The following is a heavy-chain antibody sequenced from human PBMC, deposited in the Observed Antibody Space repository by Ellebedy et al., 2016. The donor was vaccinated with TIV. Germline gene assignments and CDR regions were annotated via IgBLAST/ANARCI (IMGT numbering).Heavy chain of an antibody. CDR3: AKEQYNWNYEAFDY. CDR1: GFTFSDYY. CDR2: ISSSSSYT. J-gene: IGHJ4*02. Sequence: GESLKISXAASGFTFSDYYMSWIRQAPGKGLEWVSYISSSSSYTNYADSVKGRFTISRDNAKNSLYLQMNSLRAEDTAVYYCAKEQYNWNYEAFDYWGQGTLVTVSS. V-gene: IGHV3-11*03. D-gene: IGHD1-7*01.